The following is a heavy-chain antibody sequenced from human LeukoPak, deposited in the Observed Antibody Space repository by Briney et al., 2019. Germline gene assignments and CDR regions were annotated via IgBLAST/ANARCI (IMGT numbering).Heavy chain of an antibody. D-gene: IGHD6-6*01. J-gene: IGHJ4*02. CDR1: GFTVSSNS. CDR2: IYSDNT. Sequence: GGSLRLSCTVSGFTVSSNSMSWVRQAPGKGLEWVSFIYSDNTHYSDSVKGRFTISRDNSKNTLYLQMNSLRAEDTAVYYCARDPGRGSSSPFDYWGQGTLVTVSS. CDR3: ARDPGRGSSSPFDY. V-gene: IGHV3-53*01.